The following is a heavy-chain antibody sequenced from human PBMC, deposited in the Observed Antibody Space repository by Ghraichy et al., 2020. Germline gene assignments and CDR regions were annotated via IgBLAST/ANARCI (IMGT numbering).Heavy chain of an antibody. D-gene: IGHD2-15*01. V-gene: IGHV3-23*01. CDR3: AKFRLKGVVAATKGDFDY. Sequence: GESLNISCAASGFTFSSYAMSWVRQAPGKGLEWVSAISGSGGSTYYADSVKGRFTISRDNSKNTLYLQMNSLRAEDTAVYYCAKFRLKGVVAATKGDFDYWGQGTLVTVSS. CDR2: ISGSGGST. J-gene: IGHJ4*02. CDR1: GFTFSSYA.